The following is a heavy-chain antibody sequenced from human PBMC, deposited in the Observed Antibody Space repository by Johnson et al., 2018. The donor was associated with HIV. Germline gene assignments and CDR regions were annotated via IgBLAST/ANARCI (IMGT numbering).Heavy chain of an antibody. CDR1: GFTFSDYH. D-gene: IGHD3-16*01. Sequence: QVQLVESGGGVVQPGGSLRLSCVASGFTFSDYHMSWIRQAPGKGLEWVSYISSSGSTIYYADSVKGRFTISRDNAKNSLYLQMNSLRAEDMAVYYCARGRSKLWIDAFDIWGQGTTVTVSS. CDR3: ARGRSKLWIDAFDI. V-gene: IGHV3-11*04. J-gene: IGHJ3*02. CDR2: ISSSGSTI.